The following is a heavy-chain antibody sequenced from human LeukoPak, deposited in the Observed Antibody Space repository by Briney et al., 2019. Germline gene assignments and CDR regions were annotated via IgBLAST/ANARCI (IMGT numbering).Heavy chain of an antibody. D-gene: IGHD3-9*01. CDR2: IKSKTDGGTT. CDR1: GFTFSNAW. Sequence: GGSLRLSCAASGFTFSNAWMSWVSQAPGKGLEWVGRIKSKTDGGTTDYAAPVKGRFTISRDDSKNTLYLQMNGLKTEDTDVYYCTTGGAHYYDFLTAYRRWGQGTLVTVSS. CDR3: TTGGAHYYDFLTAYRR. V-gene: IGHV3-15*01. J-gene: IGHJ4*02.